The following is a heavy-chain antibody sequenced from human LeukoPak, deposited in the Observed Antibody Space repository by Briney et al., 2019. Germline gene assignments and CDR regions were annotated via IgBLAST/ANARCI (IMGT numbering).Heavy chain of an antibody. Sequence: PGGSLRLSCAASGFTFSTFWMSWVRQAPGKGLEWVANIKEDGSEKYYVDSMEGRFTVSRDNAKNSLYLQMDSLRAEDTALYYCAKGPYGSGNYYTFFDYWGQGTLVTVSS. D-gene: IGHD3-10*01. J-gene: IGHJ4*02. V-gene: IGHV3-7*03. CDR1: GFTFSTFW. CDR3: AKGPYGSGNYYTFFDY. CDR2: IKEDGSEK.